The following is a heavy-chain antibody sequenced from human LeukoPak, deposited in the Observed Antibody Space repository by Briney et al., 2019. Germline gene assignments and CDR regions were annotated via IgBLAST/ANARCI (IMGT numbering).Heavy chain of an antibody. CDR2: ITGSGVST. J-gene: IGHJ4*02. CDR3: AKDSGYTYGLSPYYFDC. Sequence: GGSLRLSCAASGFTFGSYAMSWVRQAPGKGLEWVSAITGSGVSTHHADSVKGRFTISRDNSKDSLYLQMSSLRAEDTAVYYCAKDSGYTYGLSPYYFDCWGQGTLVTVSA. V-gene: IGHV3-23*01. CDR1: GFTFGSYA. D-gene: IGHD5-18*01.